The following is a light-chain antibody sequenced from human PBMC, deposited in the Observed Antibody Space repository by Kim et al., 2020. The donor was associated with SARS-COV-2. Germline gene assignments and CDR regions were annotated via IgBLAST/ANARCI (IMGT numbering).Light chain of an antibody. Sequence: DIQMTQSPSAMSASVGDRVTITCRASQDITNYLGWFQQKPGKVPKRLMYAASTLQSGVPSRFSGSGSGTEFTLTISSLQPEDFATYQCLQHKNSPPTLGQGTKLEI. V-gene: IGKV1-17*03. CDR3: LQHKNSPPT. CDR1: QDITNY. CDR2: AAS. J-gene: IGKJ2*01.